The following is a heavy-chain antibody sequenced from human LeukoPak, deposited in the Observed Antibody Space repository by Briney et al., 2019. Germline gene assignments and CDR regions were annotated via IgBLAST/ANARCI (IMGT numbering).Heavy chain of an antibody. CDR2: ISGSGGST. V-gene: IGHV3-23*01. D-gene: IGHD3-3*01. CDR3: ARGDTIFGVVKSIYYYGMDV. CDR1: GFTFSSYA. Sequence: GGSLRLSCAAPGFTFSSYAMSWVRQAPGKGLEWVSAISGSGGSTYYADSVKGRFTISRDNAKNSLYLQMNSLRDEDTAVYYCARGDTIFGVVKSIYYYGMDVWGQGTTVTVSS. J-gene: IGHJ6*02.